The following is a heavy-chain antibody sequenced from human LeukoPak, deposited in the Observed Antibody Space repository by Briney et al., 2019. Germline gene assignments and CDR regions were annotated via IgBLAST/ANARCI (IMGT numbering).Heavy chain of an antibody. J-gene: IGHJ4*02. D-gene: IGHD2-21*01. V-gene: IGHV3-30*18. CDR2: ISYDGSNE. CDR1: GFTLSTYG. CDR3: AKEFNRGLPDY. Sequence: GGSLRLSCAASGFTLSTYGMHWVRQAPGKGLEWVAVISYDGSNEYYADSVKGRFTISRDNSKNTLYLQMSSLRAEDTAVYYCAKEFNRGLPDYWGQGTLVTVPS.